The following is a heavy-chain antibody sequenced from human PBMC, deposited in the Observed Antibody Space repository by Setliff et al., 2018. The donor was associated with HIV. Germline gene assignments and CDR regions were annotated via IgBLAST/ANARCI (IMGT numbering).Heavy chain of an antibody. Sequence: VASVKVSCKAAGYTFTTYHLQWVRQARGQGLEWVGVINPSDGGPTYAEKFQGRVTMTRDTSTSTVYMELSSLRSEDTAVYYCARDVGLSYISSWLFYFDYWGQGTPVTVSS. CDR3: ARDVGLSYISSWLFYFDY. V-gene: IGHV1-46*01. D-gene: IGHD6-13*01. J-gene: IGHJ4*02. CDR2: INPSDGGP. CDR1: GYTFTTYH.